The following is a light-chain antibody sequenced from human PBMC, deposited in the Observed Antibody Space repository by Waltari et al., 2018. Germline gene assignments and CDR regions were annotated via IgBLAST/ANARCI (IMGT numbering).Light chain of an antibody. Sequence: EVLMTQSPATLSLCPGERVTPSCRASQNIHANVAWYQKKPGQAPRLLIYGASTRATAIPARFRGSGSGTEFTLTISSLQSEDLAIYYCQQYNQWPPLTFGGGTKVEIK. CDR2: GAS. J-gene: IGKJ4*01. CDR1: QNIHAN. CDR3: QQYNQWPPLT. V-gene: IGKV3-15*01.